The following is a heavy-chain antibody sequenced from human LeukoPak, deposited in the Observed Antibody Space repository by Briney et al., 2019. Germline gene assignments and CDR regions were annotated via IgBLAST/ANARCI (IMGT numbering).Heavy chain of an antibody. CDR2: INPNSGGT. CDR3: ARETSGYSSGWFDY. Sequence: GASVKVSCKASGYTFTGYYMHWVRQAPGPGLEWMGWINPNSGGTNYAQKFQGRVTMTRDTSISTAYMELSRLRSDDTAVYYCARETSGYSSGWFDYWGQGTLVTVSS. J-gene: IGHJ4*02. V-gene: IGHV1-2*02. D-gene: IGHD6-19*01. CDR1: GYTFTGYY.